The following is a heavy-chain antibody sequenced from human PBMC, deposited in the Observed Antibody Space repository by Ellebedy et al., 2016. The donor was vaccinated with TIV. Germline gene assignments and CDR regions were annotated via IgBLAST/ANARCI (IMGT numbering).Heavy chain of an antibody. CDR1: GGNFTSYA. CDR3: ARSGSYRPDYFHY. J-gene: IGHJ1*01. D-gene: IGHD1-26*01. V-gene: IGHV1-69*13. Sequence: SVKVSCKASGGNFTSYAISWVRQAPGQGLEWMGGIIAIFGTPNYAQKFQGRVTITADESTSTAYMELSSLTSEDTAVYYCARSGSYRPDYFHYWGQGTLVTVSS. CDR2: IIAIFGTP.